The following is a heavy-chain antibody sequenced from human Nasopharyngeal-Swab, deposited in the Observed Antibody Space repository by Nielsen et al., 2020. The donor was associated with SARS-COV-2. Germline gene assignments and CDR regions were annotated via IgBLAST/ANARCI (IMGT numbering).Heavy chain of an antibody. D-gene: IGHD6-13*01. J-gene: IGHJ4*02. CDR2: TEIGGTT. V-gene: IGHV3-53*01. CDR1: GLTVSSTY. CDR3: ARGLIETVGTGDY. Sequence: GGSLRLSCAVSGLTVSSTYMSWVRQAPGKGLEWVSVTEIGGTTHYADSVKGRFTMSRDNAKNALYLQMNSLRAEDTAMYYCARGLIETVGTGDYWGQGTLVTVSS.